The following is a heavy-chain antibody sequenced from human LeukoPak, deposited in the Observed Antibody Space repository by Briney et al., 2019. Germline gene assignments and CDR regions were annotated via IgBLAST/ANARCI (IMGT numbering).Heavy chain of an antibody. J-gene: IGHJ6*03. Sequence: SQTLSLTCTVSGGSISSGGYYWSWIRQHPGKGLEWIGYICYSGSTYYNPSLKSRVTISVDTSKNQFSLKLSSVTAADTAVYYCARELVPYSGFYYYFYMDVWGKGTTVTVSS. D-gene: IGHD5-12*01. V-gene: IGHV4-31*03. CDR3: ARELVPYSGFYYYFYMDV. CDR1: GGSISSGGYY. CDR2: ICYSGST.